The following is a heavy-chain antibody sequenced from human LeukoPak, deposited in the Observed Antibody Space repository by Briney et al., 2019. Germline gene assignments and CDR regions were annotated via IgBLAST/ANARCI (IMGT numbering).Heavy chain of an antibody. CDR3: AREYNSGWYRNDY. D-gene: IGHD6-13*01. CDR1: GYTFTSYY. CDR2: ISAYNGNT. Sequence: ASVNVSCKASGYTFTSYYMHWVRQAPGQGLEWMGWISAYNGNTNYAQKFQGRVTMTTDTSTSTAYMELRSLRSDDTAVYYCAREYNSGWYRNDYWGQGTLVTVSS. V-gene: IGHV1-18*04. J-gene: IGHJ4*02.